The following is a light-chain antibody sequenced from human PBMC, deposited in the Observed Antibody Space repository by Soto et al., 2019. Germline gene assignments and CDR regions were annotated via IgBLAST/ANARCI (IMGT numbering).Light chain of an antibody. CDR1: QSVSSN. CDR3: QQYNNWPPLT. J-gene: IGKJ4*01. V-gene: IGKV3D-15*01. Sequence: EIVMTQSPATLSVSPGERATLSCRASQSVSSNLAWYQQKPGQAPRLLIYGASTRAHGIPARFSGSGSETDFTLTISSLQSEDFAVYYCQQYNNWPPLTFGGGNKVEIK. CDR2: GAS.